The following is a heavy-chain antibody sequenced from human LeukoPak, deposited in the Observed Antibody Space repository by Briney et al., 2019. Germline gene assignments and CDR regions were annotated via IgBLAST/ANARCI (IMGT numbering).Heavy chain of an antibody. D-gene: IGHD6-19*01. J-gene: IGHJ4*02. CDR3: ARALTYSSGWFAFDY. V-gene: IGHV3-21*01. Sequence: GGSLRLSCAASGFSFSSYSMNWVRQAPGKGLEWVSSISSSSFYIYYADSVKGRFSISRDNAKSSLYLQMNSLRAEDTAVYYCARALTYSSGWFAFDYWGQGTLVTVSS. CDR1: GFSFSSYS. CDR2: ISSSSFYI.